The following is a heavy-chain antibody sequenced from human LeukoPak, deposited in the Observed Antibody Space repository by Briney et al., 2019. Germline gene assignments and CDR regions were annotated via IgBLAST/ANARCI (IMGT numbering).Heavy chain of an antibody. V-gene: IGHV1-2*02. CDR3: ARATTLIRFLEWLEGAFDY. CDR2: INPNSGGT. D-gene: IGHD3-3*01. Sequence: ASVKVSCKASEYTFTGYYMHWVRQAPGQRLEWMGWINPNSGGTNYAQKFQGRVTMTRDTSISTAYMELSRLRSDDTAVYYCARATTLIRFLEWLEGAFDYWGQGTLVTVSS. J-gene: IGHJ4*02. CDR1: EYTFTGYY.